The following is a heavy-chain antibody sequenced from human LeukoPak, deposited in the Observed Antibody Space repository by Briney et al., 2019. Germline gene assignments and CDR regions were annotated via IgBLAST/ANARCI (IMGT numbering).Heavy chain of an antibody. Sequence: GGSLSLSCAASGFTFSSYSMNWVRQAPRTGLEWVSSINRRSLLYYADSVKAVFTISRDNAKNSLYLQMNRVRAVGTAVYYCAKWGYLRYYGSGSYLSYWGQGTLVTVSS. D-gene: IGHD3-10*01. CDR3: AKWGYLRYYGSGSYLSY. J-gene: IGHJ4*02. CDR1: GFTFSSYS. V-gene: IGHV3-21*01. CDR2: INRRSLL.